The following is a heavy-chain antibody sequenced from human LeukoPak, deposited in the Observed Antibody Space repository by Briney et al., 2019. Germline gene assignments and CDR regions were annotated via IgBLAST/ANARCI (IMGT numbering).Heavy chain of an antibody. J-gene: IGHJ4*02. Sequence: SGPTLLKPTPTLTLTCTFSGFSLSTRGVGVGWIRQPPGKALEWLSLIYWDDDKRYSPSLKSRLTITKDTSKNQVVLTMTNMDPVDTATYYCAHSFIIHSSSWSPCFDYWGQGTLVTVSS. D-gene: IGHD6-13*01. V-gene: IGHV2-5*02. CDR1: GFSLSTRGVG. CDR3: AHSFIIHSSSWSPCFDY. CDR2: IYWDDDK.